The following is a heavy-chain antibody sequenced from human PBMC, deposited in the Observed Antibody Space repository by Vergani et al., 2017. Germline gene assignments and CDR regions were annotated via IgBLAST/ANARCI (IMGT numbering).Heavy chain of an antibody. CDR1: GGSISSYY. V-gene: IGHV4-59*01. D-gene: IGHD2-15*01. J-gene: IGHJ4*02. CDR2: IYYSGST. CDR3: ARAPVVAAQGNFDY. Sequence: QVQLQESGPGLVKPSETLSLTCTVSGGSISSYYWSWIRQPPGKGLEWIGYIYYSGSTNYNPSLKSRVTISVDTSKNQFSLKLSSVTAADTAVYYCARAPVVAAQGNFDYWGQGTLVTVSS.